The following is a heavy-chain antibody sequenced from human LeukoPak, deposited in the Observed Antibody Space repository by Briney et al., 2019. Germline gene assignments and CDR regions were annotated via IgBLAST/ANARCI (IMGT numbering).Heavy chain of an antibody. CDR1: GYTFTSYG. Sequence: GASVKVSCKASGYTFTSYGISWVRQAPGQGLEWMGWISAYNGNTNHAQKLQGRVTMTTDTSTSTAYMELRSLRSDDTAVYYCARDIAVALRGAFDIWGQGTMVTVSS. J-gene: IGHJ3*02. CDR2: ISAYNGNT. D-gene: IGHD6-19*01. CDR3: ARDIAVALRGAFDI. V-gene: IGHV1-18*01.